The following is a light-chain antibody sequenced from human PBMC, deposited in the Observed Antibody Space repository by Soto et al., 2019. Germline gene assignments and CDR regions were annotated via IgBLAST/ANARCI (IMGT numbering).Light chain of an antibody. CDR1: QSVSSSY. CDR2: GAS. Sequence: EIVLTQSPCTLSLSLGERATLSCRASQSVSSSYLAWYQQKPGQAPRFLIYGASSRATGIPDRFSGSGSGTDFTLTISRLEPEDFAVYYCQQYGSSPTTFGQGTKVDIK. J-gene: IGKJ1*01. V-gene: IGKV3-20*01. CDR3: QQYGSSPTT.